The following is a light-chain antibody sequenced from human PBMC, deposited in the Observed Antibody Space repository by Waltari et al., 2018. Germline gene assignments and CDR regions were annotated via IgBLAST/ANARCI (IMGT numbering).Light chain of an antibody. Sequence: QSALTQTASVSGSPGQSITISCTGTSSDVGSYNLVSWNQQHPGKAPKLMIYEGSKRPSGVSNRFACSKSGNAASLTISGLQAEDEADYYCCSYAGSHVVFGGGTKLTVL. CDR3: CSYAGSHVV. CDR1: SSDVGSYNL. CDR2: EGS. V-gene: IGLV2-23*01. J-gene: IGLJ2*01.